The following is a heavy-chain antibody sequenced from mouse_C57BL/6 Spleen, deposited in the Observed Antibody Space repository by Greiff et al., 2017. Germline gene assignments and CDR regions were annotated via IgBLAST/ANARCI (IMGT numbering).Heavy chain of an antibody. V-gene: IGHV1-39*01. CDR2: INPNYGTT. CDR3: ARSAGITTVVATSPFDY. D-gene: IGHD1-1*01. Sequence: VQLKESGPELVKPGASVKISCKASGYSFTDYNMNWVKQSNGKSLEWIGVINPNYGTTSYNQKFKGKATLTVDQSSSTAYMQLNSLTSEDSAVYYCARSAGITTVVATSPFDYWGQGTTLTVSS. CDR1: GYSFTDYN. J-gene: IGHJ2*01.